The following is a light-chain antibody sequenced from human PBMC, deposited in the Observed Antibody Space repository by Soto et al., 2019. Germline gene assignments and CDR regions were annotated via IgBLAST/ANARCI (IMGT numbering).Light chain of an antibody. J-gene: IGKJ1*01. CDR3: QQYGSPGT. V-gene: IGKV3-20*01. CDR2: GAS. Sequence: EIVLTQSPGTLSLSPEERATLSCRASQSVSSSYLAWYQQKPGQAPRLLIYGASNRATGIPDRFSGSGSGTDFTLTIRRLEPEDFAVDYCQQYGSPGTFGQGTKVEIK. CDR1: QSVSSSY.